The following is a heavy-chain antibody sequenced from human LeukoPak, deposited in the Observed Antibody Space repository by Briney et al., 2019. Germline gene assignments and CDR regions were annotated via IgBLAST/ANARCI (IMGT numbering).Heavy chain of an antibody. Sequence: GESLTLSCVASRFTFSRFWMAWVRQAPGKGPEWVAQIKEDGSEKYYMDFVEGRFTISRDNAKNSLYLQMNSLRAEDTAVYYCAKDYGGGYFDYWGQGTLVTVSS. V-gene: IGHV3-7*01. CDR2: IKEDGSEK. CDR1: RFTFSRFW. J-gene: IGHJ4*02. D-gene: IGHD3-16*01. CDR3: AKDYGGGYFDY.